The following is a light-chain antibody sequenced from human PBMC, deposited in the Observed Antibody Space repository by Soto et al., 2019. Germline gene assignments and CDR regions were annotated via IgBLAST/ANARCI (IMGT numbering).Light chain of an antibody. CDR1: QDISSH. CDR2: TAS. J-gene: IGKJ2*01. CDR3: LQYDTYPYT. Sequence: DIQMTQSPSSLYASVGDRVTITCRASQDISSHVAWFQQKPGRAPKSLIYTASTSQSGVPPRFSGRGSGTDFTLTISSLQPEDYAAYYCLQYDTYPYTFGQGTKLQI. V-gene: IGKV1-16*01.